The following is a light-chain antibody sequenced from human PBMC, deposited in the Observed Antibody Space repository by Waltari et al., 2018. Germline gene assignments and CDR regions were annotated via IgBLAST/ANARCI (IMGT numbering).Light chain of an antibody. CDR2: DAS. CDR3: QQSDNFPRT. CDR1: QDINTY. V-gene: IGKV1-33*01. Sequence: DIQMTQSPSPLSASVGDKVTITCQESQDINTYLTWYQQKPGKAPKRLIHDASKLETGVPSRFSGSGSGTDFTFTISSLQPEDIATYYCQQSDNFPRTFGQGTKVEI. J-gene: IGKJ2*02.